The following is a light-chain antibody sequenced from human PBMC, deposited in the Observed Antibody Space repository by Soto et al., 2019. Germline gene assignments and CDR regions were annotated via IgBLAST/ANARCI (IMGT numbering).Light chain of an antibody. Sequence: DIQMTQSPSSLSASVGNRVTITCRASHNINNFLNWYQQRPGRVPKLLISAASSLQSGVPSRFSGTGSGTDFTLTINSLEPEDVATYYGQQFYRNWLTVGEGTRMDIK. CDR1: HNINNF. J-gene: IGKJ4*01. V-gene: IGKV1-39*01. CDR2: AAS. CDR3: QQFYRNWLT.